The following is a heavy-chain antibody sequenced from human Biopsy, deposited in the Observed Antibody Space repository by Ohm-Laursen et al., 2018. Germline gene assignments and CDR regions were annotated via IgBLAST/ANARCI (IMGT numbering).Heavy chain of an antibody. CDR3: ARDSRDKFDL. Sequence: GASVKVSCKASGYSLSTFGLNWVRQAPGLELEWMGWISAYNGQTSYAPNFQGRLIMTTDTSTGTAYMELRSLRSDDTAMYYCARDSRDKFDLWGQGTLVTVSS. J-gene: IGHJ5*02. CDR2: ISAYNGQT. V-gene: IGHV1-18*01. CDR1: GYSLSTFG.